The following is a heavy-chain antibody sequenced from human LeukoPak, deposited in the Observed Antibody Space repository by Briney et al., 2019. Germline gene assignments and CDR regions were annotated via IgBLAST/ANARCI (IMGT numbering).Heavy chain of an antibody. CDR3: ARGIESYGDYNY. D-gene: IGHD4-17*01. CDR1: GGSISSNY. CDR2: IYYTGSS. J-gene: IGHJ4*02. V-gene: IGHV4-59*01. Sequence: SETLSLTCTVSGGSISSNYWTWIRQPPGKGLEWIGYIYYTGSSNYNPSLKSRFTISVDTSKNQFSLKLRSVTAADTAVYYCARGIESYGDYNYWGQGTLVTVSS.